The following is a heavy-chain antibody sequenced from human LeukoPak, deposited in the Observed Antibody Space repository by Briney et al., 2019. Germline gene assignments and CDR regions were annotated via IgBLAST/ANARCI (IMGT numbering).Heavy chain of an antibody. CDR2: KSDGYST. Sequence: GGSLRLSCAASGFTFSNYWMHWVRQAPGKGLVWVSRKSDGYSTTYADSVKGRFTISRDNAKNTLYLQMNSLRAEDTAVYYCTKSRWTPTDWGQGALVTVSS. CDR1: GFTFSNYW. D-gene: IGHD4-23*01. CDR3: TKSRWTPTD. J-gene: IGHJ4*02. V-gene: IGHV3-74*01.